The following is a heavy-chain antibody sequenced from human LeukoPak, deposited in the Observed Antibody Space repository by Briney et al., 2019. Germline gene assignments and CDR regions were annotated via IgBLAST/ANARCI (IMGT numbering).Heavy chain of an antibody. CDR3: ATRYSSGWYGGNWFDP. V-gene: IGHV4-31*03. CDR2: IYYSGST. Sequence: SETLSLTCTVSGGSISSGGYYWSLIRQHPGKGLEWIGYIYYSGSTYYNPSLKSRVTISVDTSKNQFSLKLSSVTAADTAVYYCATRYSSGWYGGNWFDPWAREPWSPSPQ. D-gene: IGHD6-19*01. CDR1: GGSISSGGYY. J-gene: IGHJ5*02.